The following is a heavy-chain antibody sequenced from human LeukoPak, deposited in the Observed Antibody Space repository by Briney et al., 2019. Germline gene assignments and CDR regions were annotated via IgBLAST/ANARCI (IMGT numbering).Heavy chain of an antibody. Sequence: PSETLSLTCTVSGGSISSSSYYWGWIRQPPGKGLEWIVSIYYSGSTYYNPSLSSRVTISVHTSKNQFSLKVSSVTAADTAVYYCARHEAGYYYGSALYDYWGQGTLVTVSS. D-gene: IGHD3-10*01. CDR3: ARHEAGYYYGSALYDY. CDR1: GGSISSSSYY. V-gene: IGHV4-39*01. CDR2: IYYSGST. J-gene: IGHJ4*02.